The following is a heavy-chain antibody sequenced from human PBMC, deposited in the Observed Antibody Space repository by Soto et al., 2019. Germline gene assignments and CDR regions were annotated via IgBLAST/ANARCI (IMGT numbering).Heavy chain of an antibody. Sequence: SVKVSCKASGGTFSSYAISWVRQAPGQGLEWMGGIIPIFGTANYAQKFQGRVTITADESTSTAYMELTNMDPVDTATYYCAHRPGTGTTRNWFDPWGQGTLVTVSS. CDR3: AHRPGTGTTRNWFDP. CDR2: IIPIFGTA. J-gene: IGHJ5*02. CDR1: GGTFSSYA. V-gene: IGHV1-69*13. D-gene: IGHD1-7*01.